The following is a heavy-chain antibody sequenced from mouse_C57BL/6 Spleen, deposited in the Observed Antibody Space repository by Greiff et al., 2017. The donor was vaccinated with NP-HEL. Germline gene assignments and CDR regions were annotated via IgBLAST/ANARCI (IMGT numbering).Heavy chain of an antibody. CDR1: GFTFSSYA. CDR2: ISSGGDYI. J-gene: IGHJ4*01. D-gene: IGHD1-1*01. V-gene: IGHV5-9-1*02. Sequence: EVQVVESGEGLVKPGGSLKLSCAASGFTFSSYAMSWVRQTPEKRLEWVAYISSGGDYIYYADTVKGRFTISRDNARNTLYLQMSSLKSEDTAMYYCTRDYYGSYYYAMDYWGQGTSVTVSS. CDR3: TRDYYGSYYYAMDY.